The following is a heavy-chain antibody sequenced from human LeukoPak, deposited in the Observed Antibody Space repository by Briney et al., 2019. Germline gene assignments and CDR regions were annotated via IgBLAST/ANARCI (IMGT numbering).Heavy chain of an antibody. Sequence: SETLSLTCTVSGGFSSFYYWTWIRQPPGKGLEWIGNIHTSGSTDYSPSLESRVTMSIDTSKNQFSLRLSSVTAADTAVYYCARPGQSSWWVYFNYWGQGTLVTVSS. D-gene: IGHD2-15*01. CDR3: ARPGQSSWWVYFNY. CDR1: GGFSSFYY. V-gene: IGHV4-4*09. CDR2: IHTSGST. J-gene: IGHJ4*02.